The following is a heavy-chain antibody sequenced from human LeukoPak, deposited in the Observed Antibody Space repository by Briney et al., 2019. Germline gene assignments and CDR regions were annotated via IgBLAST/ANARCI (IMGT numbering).Heavy chain of an antibody. V-gene: IGHV1-69*04. Sequence: TSVKVSCKTSGGTFSSSAITWVRQAPGQGLEWMGRIIPVLNITTYAQKFQGSVTITADTSTSTVYMELSSLRSEEAAVYYCARDQGLTAPPPYGLDVWGQGTTVIVSS. CDR2: IIPVLNIT. CDR3: ARDQGLTAPPPYGLDV. J-gene: IGHJ6*02. D-gene: IGHD5-18*01. CDR1: GGTFSSSA.